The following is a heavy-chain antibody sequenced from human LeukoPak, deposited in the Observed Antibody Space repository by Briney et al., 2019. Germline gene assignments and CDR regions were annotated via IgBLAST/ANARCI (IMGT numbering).Heavy chain of an antibody. CDR3: ASGFGALAILDY. Sequence: GGSLRLSCVVSGFTFSRYSMNWVRQAPGKGLEWVSSISSSGSYIYYADSVKGRFTISRDNAKDSLYLQMNSLRAEDTAVYYCASGFGALAILDYWGQGTLVTVSS. CDR2: ISSSGSYI. J-gene: IGHJ4*02. V-gene: IGHV3-21*01. CDR1: GFTFSRYS. D-gene: IGHD3-10*01.